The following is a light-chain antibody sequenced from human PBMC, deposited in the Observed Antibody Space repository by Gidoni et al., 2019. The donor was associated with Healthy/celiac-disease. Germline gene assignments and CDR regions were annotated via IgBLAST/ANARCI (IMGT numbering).Light chain of an antibody. V-gene: IGKV4-1*01. CDR2: WAS. CDR1: QRVLYSSTNQNY. Sequence: DIVMTQSPDSLAGSLGERATINCKASQRVLYSSTNQNYVAWYQQKPGQPPKLLIYWASTRESGVPDRFSCRGSGTDFTLTISSLQAEDVAVYYCQQYYSTPLTFGGGTQVEIK. CDR3: QQYYSTPLT. J-gene: IGKJ4*01.